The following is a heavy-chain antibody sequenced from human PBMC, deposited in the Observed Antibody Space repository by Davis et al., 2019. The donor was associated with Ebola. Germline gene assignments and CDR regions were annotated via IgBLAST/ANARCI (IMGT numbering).Heavy chain of an antibody. V-gene: IGHV4-59*08. CDR1: GGSISSYY. CDR3: ARLYGDYVG. Sequence: SETLSLTCTVSGGSISSYYWSWIRQPPRKGLEWLGYIYYSGSTYYNPSLKSRVTISVDTSKNQFSLKLSSVTAADTAVYYCARLYGDYVGWGQGTLVTVSS. CDR2: IYYSGST. D-gene: IGHD4-17*01. J-gene: IGHJ4*02.